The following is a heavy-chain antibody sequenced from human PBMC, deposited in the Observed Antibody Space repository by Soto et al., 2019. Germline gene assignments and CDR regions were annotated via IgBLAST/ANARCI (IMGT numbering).Heavy chain of an antibody. D-gene: IGHD1-1*01. CDR2: IYPGDSDT. J-gene: IGHJ5*02. CDR3: ATISTTGTGTGPRWFDP. CDR1: GYSFTIYW. V-gene: IGHV5-51*01. Sequence: PGESLKISCKGSGYSFTIYWIGWVRQMPGKGLGWMGIIYPGDSDTRYSPSFQGQVTISADKSISTAYLQWSSLKASDTAMYYCATISTTGTGTGPRWFDPWGQGTLVTVSS.